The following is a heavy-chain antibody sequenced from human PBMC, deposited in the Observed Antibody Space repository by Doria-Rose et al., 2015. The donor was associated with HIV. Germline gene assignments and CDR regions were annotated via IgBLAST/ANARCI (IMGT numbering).Heavy chain of an antibody. CDR3: ARARNYGFPHFFDF. CDR2: ISSSGTT. Sequence: QVQLQESGPGLVRPSQTLSLTCTVSGDSVSSGDSFWSWIRQPPGKGPEWIAYISSSGTTYYYPSLRGRLTISLDASKNQFSLNLTSVTAADTAVYYCARARNYGFPHFFDFWGQGTLVTVSS. J-gene: IGHJ4*02. D-gene: IGHD3-10*01. V-gene: IGHV4-30-4*01. CDR1: GDSVSSGDSF.